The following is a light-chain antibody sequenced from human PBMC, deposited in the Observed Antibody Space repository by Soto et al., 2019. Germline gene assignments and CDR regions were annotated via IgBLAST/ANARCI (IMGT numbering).Light chain of an antibody. J-gene: IGLJ3*02. CDR3: TAYVGSDIWV. Sequence: QSALTQPPSASGSPGQSVTISCTGTSSDVGAYKYVSWYQQYPGKGPKLMIYEVSKRPSGVPDRFSGSKSGNTASLTVSGLQAEDEADDYCTAYVGSDIWVFGGGTKRTVL. CDR2: EVS. CDR1: SSDVGAYKY. V-gene: IGLV2-8*01.